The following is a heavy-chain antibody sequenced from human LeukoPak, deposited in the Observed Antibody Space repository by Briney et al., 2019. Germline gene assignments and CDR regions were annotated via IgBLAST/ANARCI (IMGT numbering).Heavy chain of an antibody. CDR1: GFSFSTYW. D-gene: IGHD1-26*01. J-gene: IGHJ5*02. Sequence: GGSLRLSCAASGFSFSTYWMHWVRHVPGTGLVWVSRTNTDGSITDYADSVKGRFTISRDNAKDTLYLQMNSLRPEDTAVYYCGRDLGGRGGAWGQGTLVTVSP. CDR3: GRDLGGRGGA. CDR2: TNTDGSIT. V-gene: IGHV3-74*01.